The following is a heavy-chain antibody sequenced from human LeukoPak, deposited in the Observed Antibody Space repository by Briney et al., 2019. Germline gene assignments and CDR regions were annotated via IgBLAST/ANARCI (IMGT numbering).Heavy chain of an antibody. D-gene: IGHD3-22*01. CDR2: LHYGGST. Sequence: PSETLSLTCTVSGGSISSGSYYWAWIRQPPGKGLEWIGRLHYGGSTYYNPSLKSRVTISVDTSKKQISLKQNSVTAADTAVYYCARLTFHYDGSGYYFDYWGQGTLVAVSS. CDR1: GGSISSGSYY. J-gene: IGHJ4*02. V-gene: IGHV4-39*01. CDR3: ARLTFHYDGSGYYFDY.